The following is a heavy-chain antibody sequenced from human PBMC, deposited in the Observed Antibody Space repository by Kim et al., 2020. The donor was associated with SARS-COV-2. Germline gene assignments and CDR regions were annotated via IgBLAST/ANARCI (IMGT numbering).Heavy chain of an antibody. V-gene: IGHV1-69*13. CDR1: GGTFSSYA. J-gene: IGHJ3*02. CDR2: IIPIFGTA. D-gene: IGHD3-22*01. Sequence: SVKVSCKASGGTFSSYAISWVRQAPGQGLEWMGGIIPIFGTANYAQKFQGRVTITADESTSTAYMELSSLRSEDTAVYYCAGGPHSSTMIFAEQQDAFDIWGQGTMVTVSS. CDR3: AGGPHSSTMIFAEQQDAFDI.